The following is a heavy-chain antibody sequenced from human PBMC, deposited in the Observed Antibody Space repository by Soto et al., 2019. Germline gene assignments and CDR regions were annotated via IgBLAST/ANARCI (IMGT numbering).Heavy chain of an antibody. CDR3: ARLATRYYFDY. J-gene: IGHJ4*02. CDR1: GGSISSYY. V-gene: IGHV4-59*01. CDR2: IYYSGST. Sequence: QVQLQESGPGLVKPSETLSLTCTVSGGSISSYYWSWIRQPPGKGLEWIGYIYYSGSTNYNPSLKSRVTISVDTSKNQFSLKMSSVTAADTPVYYCARLATRYYFDYWGQGTLVTVSS. D-gene: IGHD1-1*01.